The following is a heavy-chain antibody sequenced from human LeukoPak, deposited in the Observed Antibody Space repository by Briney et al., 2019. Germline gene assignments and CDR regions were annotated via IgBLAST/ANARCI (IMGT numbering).Heavy chain of an antibody. D-gene: IGHD3-9*01. CDR3: AKGGKYDILTGYRRSRLLGDF. CDR2: IRYDGSNK. CDR1: GFTFSSYG. V-gene: IGHV3-30*02. Sequence: GGSRRLSCAASGFTFSSYGMHWVRQTPAKGLGWVAFIRYDGSNKYYADSVKGRFIISRDNSKNTLFLQMNSLRPEDTAVYYCAKGGKYDILTGYRRSRLLGDFWGQGTLVTVSS. J-gene: IGHJ4*02.